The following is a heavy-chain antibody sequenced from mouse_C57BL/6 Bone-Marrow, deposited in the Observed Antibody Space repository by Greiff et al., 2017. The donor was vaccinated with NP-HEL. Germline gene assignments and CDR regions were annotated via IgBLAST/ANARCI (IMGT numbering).Heavy chain of an antibody. CDR1: GYTFTDYN. J-gene: IGHJ4*01. CDR3: ARGGTIYYGKNYAMDY. Sequence: EVQLQQSGPELVKPGASVKIPCKASGYTFTDYNMDWVKQSHGKSLEWIGDINPNNGGTIYNQKFKGKATLTVDKSSSTAYMELRSLTSEDTAVYYCARGGTIYYGKNYAMDYWGQGTSVTVSS. V-gene: IGHV1-18*01. D-gene: IGHD2-1*01. CDR2: INPNNGGT.